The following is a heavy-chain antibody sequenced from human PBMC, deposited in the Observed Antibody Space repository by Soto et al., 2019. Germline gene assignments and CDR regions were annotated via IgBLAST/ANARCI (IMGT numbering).Heavy chain of an antibody. CDR2: ITSIGSTT. CDR3: ASGNPPVNVF. J-gene: IGHJ4*02. V-gene: IGHV3-48*03. Sequence: PWGSLGVACVPSVFTSHNYEMNWVRQAPGKGLEWISYITSIGSTTYYPDSVKGPFAISRDNAKNSLYLQMNSLGSEDTAFYYCASGNPPVNVFWGQGTQVTGSS. D-gene: IGHD3-16*02. CDR1: VFTSHNYE.